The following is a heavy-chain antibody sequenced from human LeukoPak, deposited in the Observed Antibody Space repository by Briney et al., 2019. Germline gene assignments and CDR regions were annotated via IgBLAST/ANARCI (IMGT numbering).Heavy chain of an antibody. D-gene: IGHD6-13*01. Sequence: GGSLRLSCAASGFTFSSYAMSWVRQAPGKGLEWVSGISDSGGSTYYADSVKGRFTISRDNSKSTLYLQINSLRVEDTAIYYCAKGGIAAADTGYFDYWGQGTLVTVSS. CDR3: AKGGIAAADTGYFDY. CDR1: GFTFSSYA. J-gene: IGHJ4*02. CDR2: ISDSGGST. V-gene: IGHV3-23*01.